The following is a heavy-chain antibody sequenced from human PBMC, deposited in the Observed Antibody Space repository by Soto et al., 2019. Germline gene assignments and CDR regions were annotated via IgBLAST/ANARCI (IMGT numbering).Heavy chain of an antibody. CDR1: GGSITSGGYY. CDR2: IYYSGTT. D-gene: IGHD1-1*01. V-gene: IGHV4-31*03. Sequence: KTSETLSLTCTVSGGSITSGGYYWSWTRQHPGKGLEWIGYIYYSGTTYYNPSLKSRVSISEDTSKNQFFLKLSSVTAADTAVYYCARVPGGGRQGSIIPWYNFAMDVPGPATTVTVSS. CDR3: ARVPGGGRQGSIIPWYNFAMDV. J-gene: IGHJ6*02.